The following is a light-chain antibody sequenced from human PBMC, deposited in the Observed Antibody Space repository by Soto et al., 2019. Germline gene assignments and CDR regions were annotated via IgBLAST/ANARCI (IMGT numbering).Light chain of an antibody. Sequence: ESVLTQSPATLSLSPGDRATLSCRASQSITNSLAWYRHQPRQPPRLLIYDASKRATGIPARFIGSGSGTHFTLTISSLEPEDFGLYYCQQRSNWPSVTFGGGTKVEIK. CDR3: QQRSNWPSVT. V-gene: IGKV3-11*01. CDR1: QSITNS. CDR2: DAS. J-gene: IGKJ4*01.